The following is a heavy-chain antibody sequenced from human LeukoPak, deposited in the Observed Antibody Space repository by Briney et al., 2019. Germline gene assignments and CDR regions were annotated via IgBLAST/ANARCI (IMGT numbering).Heavy chain of an antibody. V-gene: IGHV3-66*04. CDR2: IYSGGST. Sequence: QAGGSLRLSCAASGFTVSSNYMSWVRQAPGKGLEWVSVIYSGGSTYYADSVKGRFTISRDNSKNTLYLQMNSLRAEDTAVYYCARPPYYGDYYHYGMDVWGQGTTVTVSS. CDR3: ARPPYYGDYYHYGMDV. J-gene: IGHJ6*02. D-gene: IGHD4-17*01. CDR1: GFTVSSNY.